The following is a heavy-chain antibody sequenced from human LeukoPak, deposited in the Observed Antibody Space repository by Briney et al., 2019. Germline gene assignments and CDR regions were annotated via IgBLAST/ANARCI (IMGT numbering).Heavy chain of an antibody. CDR3: ARGTYSGSYSVVY. Sequence: SVKVSCKAFGGSFSSEAISWVRQAPGQGLEWMGGIIPIFGTANYAQKFQGRVTITTDESTSTAYMEVSSLRSEDTAVYYCARGTYSGSYSVVYWGQGTLVTVSS. V-gene: IGHV1-69*05. D-gene: IGHD1-26*01. J-gene: IGHJ4*02. CDR2: IIPIFGTA. CDR1: GGSFSSEA.